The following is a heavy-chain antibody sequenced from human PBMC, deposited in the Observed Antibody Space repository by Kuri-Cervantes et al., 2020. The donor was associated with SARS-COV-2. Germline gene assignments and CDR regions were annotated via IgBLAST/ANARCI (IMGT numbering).Heavy chain of an antibody. D-gene: IGHD2-21*01. CDR2: INTNTGNP. Sequence: ASVKVSCKASGYTFTSYAMNWVRQAPGQGLEWMGWINTNTGNPTYAQGFTGRFVFSLDTSVGTAYLQISSLKAEDTAVYYCAGAEGEGSYYYYYGMDVWGQGTTVTVSS. CDR1: GYTFTSYA. CDR3: AGAEGEGSYYYYYGMDV. V-gene: IGHV7-4-1*02. J-gene: IGHJ6*02.